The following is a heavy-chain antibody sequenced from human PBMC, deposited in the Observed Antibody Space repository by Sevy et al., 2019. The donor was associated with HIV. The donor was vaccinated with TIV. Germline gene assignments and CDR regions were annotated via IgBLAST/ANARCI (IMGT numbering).Heavy chain of an antibody. CDR3: TTDRKGY. CDR2: IKSKTDGGTT. V-gene: IGHV3-15*01. CDR1: GFTFSNAW. J-gene: IGHJ4*02. Sequence: GSLRLSCAASGFTFSNAWMSWVRQAPGKGLEWGGRIKSKTDGGTTDYAAPVKGRFTISRDDSKNKLYLQMNSLKTEDTAVYYCTTDRKGYWGQGTLVTVSS.